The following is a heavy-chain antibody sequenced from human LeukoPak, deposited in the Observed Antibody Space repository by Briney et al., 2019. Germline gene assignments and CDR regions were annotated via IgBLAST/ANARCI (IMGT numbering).Heavy chain of an antibody. Sequence: GGSLRLSCAASGFTFSSYGMHWVRQAPGKGLEWVAVISYDGSNKYYADSVKGRFTISRDNSKNTLYLQMNSLRAEDTAVYYCARWNSSSWGAFDYWGQGTLVTVPS. V-gene: IGHV3-30*03. D-gene: IGHD6-13*01. CDR3: ARWNSSSWGAFDY. J-gene: IGHJ4*02. CDR2: ISYDGSNK. CDR1: GFTFSSYG.